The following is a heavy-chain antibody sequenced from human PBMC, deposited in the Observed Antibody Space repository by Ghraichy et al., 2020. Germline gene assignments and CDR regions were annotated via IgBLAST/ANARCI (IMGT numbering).Heavy chain of an antibody. J-gene: IGHJ6*02. CDR2: IYYSGST. V-gene: IGHV4-59*01. Sequence: SETLSLTCTVSGGSISSSYWSWIRQPPGKGLEWIGYIYYSGSTNYNPSLKSRVTISVDTSKNQFSLKLSSVTAADTAVYYCARDRREQQLVTIHYYYYGMDVWGQGTTVTVSS. CDR3: ARDRREQQLVTIHYYYYGMDV. CDR1: GGSISSSY. D-gene: IGHD6-13*01.